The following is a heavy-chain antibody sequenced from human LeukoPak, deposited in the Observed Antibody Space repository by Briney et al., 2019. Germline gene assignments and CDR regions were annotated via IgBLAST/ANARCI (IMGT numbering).Heavy chain of an antibody. Sequence: SVKVSCKASGGTFSSYAISWVRQAPGQGLEWMGGIIPIFGTANYAQKFQGRVTITADKSTSTAYMELSSLRSEDTAVYYCARVELVSRTHNWFDPWGQGTLVTVSS. CDR1: GGTFSSYA. J-gene: IGHJ5*02. CDR2: IIPIFGTA. D-gene: IGHD1-14*01. CDR3: ARVELVSRTHNWFDP. V-gene: IGHV1-69*06.